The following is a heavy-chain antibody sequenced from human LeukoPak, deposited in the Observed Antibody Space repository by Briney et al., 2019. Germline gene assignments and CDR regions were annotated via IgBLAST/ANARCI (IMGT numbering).Heavy chain of an antibody. Sequence: GGSLRLSCAASGFSFSTTGIHWVRQAPGKGLEWVAAISYDGSNQYYGDSVKGRFTISRDTSKYTVYLQMNSLGAEDTALYYCAKSTGRNFGLLDDLGYWGQGTLVTVSS. V-gene: IGHV3-30*18. CDR1: GFSFSTTG. CDR3: AKSTGRNFGLLDDLGY. D-gene: IGHD3-9*01. CDR2: ISYDGSNQ. J-gene: IGHJ4*02.